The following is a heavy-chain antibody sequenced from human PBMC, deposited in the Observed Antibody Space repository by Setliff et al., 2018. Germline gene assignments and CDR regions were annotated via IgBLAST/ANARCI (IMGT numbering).Heavy chain of an antibody. V-gene: IGHV1-3*04. CDR3: ARDGDSYGATVDY. CDR1: GYTFTRYA. J-gene: IGHJ4*02. Sequence: GASVKVSCKASGYTFTRYAMHWVRQAPGQRLEWMGWINTGNGNTTYSQRFQGRVTFTRDTSTSTAYMELSSLRSEDTAVYYCARDGDSYGATVDYWGQGTLVTVSS. D-gene: IGHD5-18*01. CDR2: INTGNGNT.